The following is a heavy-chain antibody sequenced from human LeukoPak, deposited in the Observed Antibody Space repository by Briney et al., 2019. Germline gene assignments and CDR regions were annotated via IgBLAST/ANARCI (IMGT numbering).Heavy chain of an antibody. J-gene: IGHJ5*02. Sequence: PGGSLRLSCAASGFTFSSYAMHWVRQAPGKGLEWVAVISYDGSNKYYADSVKGRFTISRDNSKNTLYLQMSSLRAEDTAVYYCARAGDFWSGTQYNWFDPWGQGTLVTVSA. CDR1: GFTFSSYA. CDR2: ISYDGSNK. V-gene: IGHV3-30-3*01. D-gene: IGHD3-3*01. CDR3: ARAGDFWSGTQYNWFDP.